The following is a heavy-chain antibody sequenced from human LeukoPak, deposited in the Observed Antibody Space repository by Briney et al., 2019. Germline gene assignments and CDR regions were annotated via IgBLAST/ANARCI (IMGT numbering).Heavy chain of an antibody. CDR3: VKEAYYYDSSGYQPGDAFDI. D-gene: IGHD3-22*01. CDR1: GFTFNSYA. CDR2: ISSNGGST. Sequence: GGSLRLSCSASGFTFNSYAMHWVRQAPGKGLEYVSAISSNGGSTYYADSVKGRFTISRDNSKNTLHLQMSSLRAEDTAVYYCVKEAYYYDSSGYQPGDAFDIWGQGTMVTVSS. V-gene: IGHV3-64D*06. J-gene: IGHJ3*02.